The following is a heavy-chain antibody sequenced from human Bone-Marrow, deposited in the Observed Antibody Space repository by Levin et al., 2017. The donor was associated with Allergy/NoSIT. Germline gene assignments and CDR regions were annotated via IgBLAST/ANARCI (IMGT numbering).Heavy chain of an antibody. V-gene: IGHV4-38-2*02. Sequence: SQTLSLTCTVSGFSIRTGYYWGWIRQPPGKGLEWIASVYSSGITYYNPSLRSRVSMSADTTKNHFSLRLTSLTAADTAIYFCASLWSGYSNYFDYWGQGMLVTVSS. CDR3: ASLWSGYSNYFDY. CDR2: VYSSGIT. D-gene: IGHD3-3*01. CDR1: GFSIRTGYY. J-gene: IGHJ4*02.